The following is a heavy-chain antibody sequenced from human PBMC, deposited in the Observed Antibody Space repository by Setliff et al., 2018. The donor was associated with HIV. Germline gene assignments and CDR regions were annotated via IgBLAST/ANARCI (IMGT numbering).Heavy chain of an antibody. V-gene: IGHV4-4*09. J-gene: IGHJ5*02. CDR3: AIGDEYPGVFQS. CDR1: RASISNYH. Sequence: KPSETLSLTCSVSRASISNYHWSWIRKTPGKGLEWIGSIYTSGNTNYNPSLEERITTSVDLSKNHFSLNLHSVTAADTAVYYCAIGDEYPGVFQSWGQGKVVTVSS. CDR2: IYTSGNT. D-gene: IGHD2-2*01.